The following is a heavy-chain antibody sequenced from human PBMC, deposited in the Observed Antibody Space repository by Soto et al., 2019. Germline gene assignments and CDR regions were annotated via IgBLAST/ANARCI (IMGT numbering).Heavy chain of an antibody. V-gene: IGHV1-2*02. Sequence: ASVKVSGKASGYTFTDYYMHWVRQAPGQGLEWMGWINPSSGATSYAQNFQGRVTMTRDTSISTFYMELSRLSSDDTAIYYCTRASAVAGGSSNSLPNDYWGQGTLVTVSS. CDR1: GYTFTDYY. D-gene: IGHD6-19*01. CDR2: INPSSGAT. CDR3: TRASAVAGGSSNSLPNDY. J-gene: IGHJ4*02.